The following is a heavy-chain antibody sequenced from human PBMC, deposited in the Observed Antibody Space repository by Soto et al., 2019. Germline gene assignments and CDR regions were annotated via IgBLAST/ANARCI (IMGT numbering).Heavy chain of an antibody. CDR3: ASDDAVADENGFDT. CDR1: GFPSSFYG. Sequence: SCAVSGFPSSFYGFHCVRQASGKGLDRLGVILSDGSAIYHADTKEGPFFISRDNSQEILHLQMNSLRVEEPADDYCASDDAVADENGFDTWGQGTMVTVSS. CDR2: ILSDGSAI. J-gene: IGHJ3*02. D-gene: IGHD6-19*01. V-gene: IGHV3-33*01.